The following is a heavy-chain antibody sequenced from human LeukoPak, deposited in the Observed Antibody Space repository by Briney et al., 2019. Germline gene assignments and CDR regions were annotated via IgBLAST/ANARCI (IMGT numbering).Heavy chain of an antibody. CDR3: AFGVIGSGYSDFDY. J-gene: IGHJ4*02. D-gene: IGHD3-22*01. CDR1: GFTFSSYW. Sequence: GGSLRLSCAASGFTFSSYWMSWVCQAPGKGLEWVANIKQDGSEKYYVDSVKGRFTISRDNAKNSLYLQMNSLRAEDTAVYYCAFGVIGSGYSDFDYWGQGTLVTVSS. V-gene: IGHV3-7*01. CDR2: IKQDGSEK.